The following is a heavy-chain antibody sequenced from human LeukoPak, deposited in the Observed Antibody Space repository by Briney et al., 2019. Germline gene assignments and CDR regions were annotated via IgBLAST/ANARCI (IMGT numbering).Heavy chain of an antibody. CDR1: GGSISSSSYY. CDR3: ARHGVVGATYDY. J-gene: IGHJ4*02. Sequence: SETLSLTCTVSGGSISSSSYYWGWIRQPPGKGLEWIGSIYDSGSTYYNPSLKRRVTISVDTSKNQFSLKLSSVTAADTAVYYCARHGVVGATYDYWGQGTLVTVSS. CDR2: IYDSGST. V-gene: IGHV4-39*01. D-gene: IGHD1-26*01.